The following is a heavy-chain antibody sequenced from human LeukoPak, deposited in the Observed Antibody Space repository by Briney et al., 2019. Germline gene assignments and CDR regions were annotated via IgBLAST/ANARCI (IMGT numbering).Heavy chain of an antibody. CDR3: ARGWYSGYDEWSFDAFDI. CDR2: INPSGGST. Sequence: ASVKVSCKASGYTFTGYYMHWVRQAPGQGLEWMGIINPSGGSTSYAQKFQGRVTMTRDMSTSTVYMELSSLRSEGTAVYYCARGWYSGYDEWSFDAFDIWGQGTMVTVSS. D-gene: IGHD5-12*01. CDR1: GYTFTGYY. V-gene: IGHV1-46*01. J-gene: IGHJ3*02.